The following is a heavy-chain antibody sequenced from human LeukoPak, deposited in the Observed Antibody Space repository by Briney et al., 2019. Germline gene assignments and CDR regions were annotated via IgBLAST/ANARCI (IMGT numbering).Heavy chain of an antibody. V-gene: IGHV3-30-3*01. CDR3: AKAEAGPITMIVVVIADAFDI. Sequence: PGRSLRLSCAASGFTFSSYAMHWVRQAPGKGLEWVAVISYDGSNKYYADSVKGRFTISRDNSKNTLYLQMNSLRAEDTAVYYCAKAEAGPITMIVVVIADAFDIWGQGTMVTVSS. CDR2: ISYDGSNK. J-gene: IGHJ3*02. D-gene: IGHD3-22*01. CDR1: GFTFSSYA.